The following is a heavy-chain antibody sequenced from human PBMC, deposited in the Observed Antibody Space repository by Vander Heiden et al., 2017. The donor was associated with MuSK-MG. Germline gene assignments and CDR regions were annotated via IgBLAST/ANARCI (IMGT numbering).Heavy chain of an antibody. Sequence: QLQLQESGPGLVKPSETLSLTCTVPGGSISSSSYYWGWIRQPPGKGLEWIGSIYYSGSTYYNPSLKSRVTISVDTSKNQFSLKLSSVTAADTAVYYCASGYSSGWYGDYYYYGMDVWGQGTTVTVSS. J-gene: IGHJ6*02. V-gene: IGHV4-39*07. D-gene: IGHD6-19*01. CDR3: ASGYSSGWYGDYYYYGMDV. CDR2: IYYSGST. CDR1: GGSISSSSYY.